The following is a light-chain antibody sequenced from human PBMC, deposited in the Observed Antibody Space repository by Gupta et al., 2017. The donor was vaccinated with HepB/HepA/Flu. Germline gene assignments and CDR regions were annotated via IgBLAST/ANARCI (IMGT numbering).Light chain of an antibody. J-gene: IGLJ3*02. CDR2: ENN. Sequence: QSVLTQPPSVSAAPGQKVTISCSGCSTNSDVSWYQQVPGTAPKVVIYENNKRPPGIPDRFSGSKSGTSATLGITGLQTGDEADYYCETGDNSLNVGVFGGGTKLTVL. V-gene: IGLV1-51*02. CDR1: STNSD. CDR3: ETGDNSLNVGV.